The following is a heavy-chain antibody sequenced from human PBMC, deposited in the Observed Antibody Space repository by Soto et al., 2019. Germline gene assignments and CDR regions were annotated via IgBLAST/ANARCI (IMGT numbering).Heavy chain of an antibody. CDR1: GGSFSGYY. V-gene: IGHV4-34*01. CDR3: ARKGRITMVQGVRSAFDI. CDR2: INHSGST. D-gene: IGHD3-10*01. Sequence: SETLSLTCAVYGGSFSGYYWSWIRQPPGKGLEWIGEINHSGSTNYNPSLKSRVTISVDTSKNQFSLKLSSVTAADTAVYYCARKGRITMVQGVRSAFDIWGQGTMVTVSS. J-gene: IGHJ3*02.